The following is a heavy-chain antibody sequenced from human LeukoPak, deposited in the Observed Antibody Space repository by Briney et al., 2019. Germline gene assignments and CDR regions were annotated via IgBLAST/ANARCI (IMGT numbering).Heavy chain of an antibody. CDR2: ISGNGGST. D-gene: IGHD3-22*01. CDR3: AKDTYYDSSGYYKGVFDY. CDR1: GFTFSSYA. Sequence: GGSLRLSCAASGFTFSSYAMSWVRQAPGKELEWVSAISGNGGSTYYADSVKGRFTISRDNSKNTLYLQMNSLRAEDTAVYYCAKDTYYDSSGYYKGVFDYWGQGTLVTVSS. V-gene: IGHV3-23*01. J-gene: IGHJ4*02.